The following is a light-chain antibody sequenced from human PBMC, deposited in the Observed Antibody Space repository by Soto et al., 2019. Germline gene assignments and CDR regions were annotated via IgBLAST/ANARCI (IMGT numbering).Light chain of an antibody. V-gene: IGKV1-5*01. CDR3: QQYYSYPLT. CDR2: DAS. Sequence: DIQMTQSPSTLSASVGDRVTITCRASQSISSWLAWYQQKPGNAPNLLIYDASNLESGVPSRFSGSGSGTDFTLTISCLQSEDFAIYYCQQYYSYPLTFGGGTKVDIK. CDR1: QSISSW. J-gene: IGKJ4*01.